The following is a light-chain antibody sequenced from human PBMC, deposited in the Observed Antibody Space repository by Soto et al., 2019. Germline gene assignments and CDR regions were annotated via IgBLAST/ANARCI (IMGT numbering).Light chain of an antibody. V-gene: IGKV3-15*01. CDR3: QQYNNWPPYT. Sequence: EIVMTQSPATLSVSPGERATLSCRASQSVGSNLAWYQQKPGQAPRLLIYGASTRATGFPARFSGSGSGTEFTLTISSLQSEDVAVYYCQQYNNWPPYTFGQGTKLEIK. CDR1: QSVGSN. J-gene: IGKJ2*01. CDR2: GAS.